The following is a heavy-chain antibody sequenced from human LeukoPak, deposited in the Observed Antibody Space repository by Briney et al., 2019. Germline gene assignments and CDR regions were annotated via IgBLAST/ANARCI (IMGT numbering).Heavy chain of an antibody. CDR1: GYSISSGYY. V-gene: IGHV4-38-2*02. D-gene: IGHD3-10*01. CDR2: IYHSGST. J-gene: IGHJ4*02. CDR3: ATEPMVRGVIRYYFDY. Sequence: SETLSLTCAVSGYSISSGYYWGWIRQPPGKGLEWIGSIYHSGSTSYNPSLKSRVTISVDTSKNQFSLKLSSVTAADTAVYYCATEPMVRGVIRYYFDYWGQGTLVTVSS.